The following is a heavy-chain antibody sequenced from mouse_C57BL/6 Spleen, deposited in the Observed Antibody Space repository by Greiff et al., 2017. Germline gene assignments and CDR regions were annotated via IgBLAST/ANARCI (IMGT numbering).Heavy chain of an antibody. J-gene: IGHJ1*03. D-gene: IGHD1-1*01. Sequence: EVQLQQSVAELVRPGASVKLSCTASGFNIQNSYMHWVKQRPEQGLEWIGRIDPANGNTKYAPKFQGKATITADTSSNTAYLQLSSLTSEDTAIYYCARWSTTVVADWYFDVWGTGTTVTVSS. CDR2: IDPANGNT. CDR3: ARWSTTVVADWYFDV. V-gene: IGHV14-3*01. CDR1: GFNIQNSY.